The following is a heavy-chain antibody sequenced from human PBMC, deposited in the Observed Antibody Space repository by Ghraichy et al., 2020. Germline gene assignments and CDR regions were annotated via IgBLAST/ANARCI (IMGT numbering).Heavy chain of an antibody. CDR2: ISSNGGST. V-gene: IGHV3-64D*06. D-gene: IGHD3-22*01. CDR3: VPEIKGGTHYYDSSGYYPDY. J-gene: IGHJ4*02. CDR1: GFTFSSYA. Sequence: GGSLRLSCSASGFTFSSYAMHWVRQAPGKGLEYVSAISSNGGSTYYADSVKGRFTISRDNSKNTLYLQMSSLRAEDTAVYYCVPEIKGGTHYYDSSGYYPDYWGQGTLVTVSS.